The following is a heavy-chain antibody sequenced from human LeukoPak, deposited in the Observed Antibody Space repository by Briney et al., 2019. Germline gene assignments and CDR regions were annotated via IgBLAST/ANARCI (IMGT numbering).Heavy chain of an antibody. J-gene: IGHJ4*02. CDR3: AKGDYGDYGPDY. CDR1: GFTFSSYS. Sequence: GGSLRLSCAASGFTFSSYSMNWVRQAPGKGLEWVSSISSSSSYIYYADSVKGRFTISRDNSKNTLYLQMNSRRAEDTAVYYCAKGDYGDYGPDYWGQGTLVTVSS. D-gene: IGHD4-17*01. CDR2: ISSSSSYI. V-gene: IGHV3-21*01.